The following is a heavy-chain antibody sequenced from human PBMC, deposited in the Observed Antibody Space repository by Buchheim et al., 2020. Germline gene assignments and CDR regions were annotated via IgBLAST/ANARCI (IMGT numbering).Heavy chain of an antibody. CDR1: GFTFSSYG. D-gene: IGHD3-10*01. V-gene: IGHV3-33*01. CDR3: ARDGPTPYYYGSGSYYKNVLDY. Sequence: QVQLVESGGGVVQPGRSLRLSCAASGFTFSSYGMHWVRQAPGKGLEWVAVIWYDGSNKYYADSFKGRFTISRDNSKNTLYLQMNSLRAEDTAVYYCARDGPTPYYYGSGSYYKNVLDYWGQGTL. J-gene: IGHJ4*02. CDR2: IWYDGSNK.